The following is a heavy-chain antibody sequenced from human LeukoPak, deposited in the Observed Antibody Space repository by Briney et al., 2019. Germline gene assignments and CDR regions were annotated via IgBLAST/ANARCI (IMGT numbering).Heavy chain of an antibody. Sequence: SETLSLTCAVYGGSFSGYYWSWIRQPPGKGLEWIGEINHSGSTNYNPSLKSRVTTSVDTSKNQFSLKLSSVTAADTAVYYCARHIEGLWFGDLSWWFVPWGQGTLVTVSS. CDR1: GGSFSGYY. CDR3: ARHIEGLWFGDLSWWFVP. J-gene: IGHJ5*02. CDR2: INHSGST. D-gene: IGHD3-10*01. V-gene: IGHV4-34*01.